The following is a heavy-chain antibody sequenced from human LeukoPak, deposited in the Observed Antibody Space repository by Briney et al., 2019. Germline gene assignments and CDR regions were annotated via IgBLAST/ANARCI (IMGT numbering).Heavy chain of an antibody. CDR1: GGSFSGFY. CDR2: INHSGGT. CDR3: ARQDSSGYYGNDY. V-gene: IGHV4-34*01. D-gene: IGHD3-22*01. Sequence: SETLSLTCAVYGGSFSGFYWSWIRQPPGKGLEWIGDINHSGGTNYIPSLKSRVTISVDTSKNQFSLKLTSVTAADTAVYYCARQDSSGYYGNDYWGQGTLVTVSS. J-gene: IGHJ4*02.